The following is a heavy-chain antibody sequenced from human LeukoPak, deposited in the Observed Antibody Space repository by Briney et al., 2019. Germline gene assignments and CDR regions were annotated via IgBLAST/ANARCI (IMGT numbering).Heavy chain of an antibody. D-gene: IGHD3-9*01. J-gene: IGHJ4*02. CDR3: ANGPHYNILTGFYKVRSHLDY. CDR2: MRYDGSNT. Sequence: GGSLRLSCAASGFTFSSYGMHWVRQAPGKGLEWLAFMRYDGSNTHYADSVKGRFTISRDNPKNTLFLQMNSLRSEDTALYYCANGPHYNILTGFYKVRSHLDYWGQGTLVTVSS. CDR1: GFTFSSYG. V-gene: IGHV3-30*02.